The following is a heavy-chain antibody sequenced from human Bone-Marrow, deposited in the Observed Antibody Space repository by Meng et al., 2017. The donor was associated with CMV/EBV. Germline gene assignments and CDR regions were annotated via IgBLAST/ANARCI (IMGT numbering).Heavy chain of an antibody. Sequence: GSLRLSCTVSGASITSTSHYWGWVRQSPGKGLEWIGEIYHSGSTNYNPSLKSRVTISVDKSKNQFSLKLSSVTAADTAVYYCASSIVERHSSGYSRWGQGTLVTVSS. CDR3: ASSIVERHSSGYSR. D-gene: IGHD3-22*01. J-gene: IGHJ4*02. V-gene: IGHV4-61*05. CDR1: GASITSTSHY. CDR2: IYHSGST.